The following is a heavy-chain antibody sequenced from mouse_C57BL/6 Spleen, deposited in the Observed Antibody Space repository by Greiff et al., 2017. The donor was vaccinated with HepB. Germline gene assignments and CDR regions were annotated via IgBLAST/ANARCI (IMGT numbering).Heavy chain of an antibody. CDR2: INPNNGGT. D-gene: IGHD4-1*01. J-gene: IGHJ1*03. CDR1: GYTFTDYN. Sequence: VQLQQSGPELVKPGASVKIPCKASGYTFTDYNMDWVKQSHGKSLEWIGDINPNNGGTIYNQKFKGKATLTVDKSSSTAYMELRSLTSEDTAVYYCARGGAGTSRWYFDVWGTGTTVTVSS. CDR3: ARGGAGTSRWYFDV. V-gene: IGHV1-18*01.